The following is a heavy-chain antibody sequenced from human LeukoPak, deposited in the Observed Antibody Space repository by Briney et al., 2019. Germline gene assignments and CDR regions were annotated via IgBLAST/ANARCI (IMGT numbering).Heavy chain of an antibody. V-gene: IGHV4-59*01. CDR3: ARASPLWVSGSYSYYFDY. J-gene: IGHJ4*02. CDR1: GGSISSYY. CDR2: IYYSGST. D-gene: IGHD1-26*01. Sequence: SETLSLTCTVSGGSISSYYWSWIRQPPGKGLEWIGYIYYSGSTNYNPSLKSRVSISVDTSKNQFSLKLSSVTAADTAVYYCARASPLWVSGSYSYYFDYWGQGTLVTVSS.